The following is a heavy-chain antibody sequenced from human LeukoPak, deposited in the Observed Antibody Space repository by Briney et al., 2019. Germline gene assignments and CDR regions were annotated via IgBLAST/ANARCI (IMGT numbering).Heavy chain of an antibody. J-gene: IGHJ4*02. Sequence: GGSLRLSCAASGFSFSTYSMNWVRQAPGKGLEWISSISSGSDHIYYADSVKGRFTISRDNSKNTLYLQMNSLRAEDTAVYYCAKGDYSAYWGQGTLVTVSS. CDR3: AKGDYSAY. CDR2: ISSGSDHI. V-gene: IGHV3-21*04. CDR1: GFSFSTYS.